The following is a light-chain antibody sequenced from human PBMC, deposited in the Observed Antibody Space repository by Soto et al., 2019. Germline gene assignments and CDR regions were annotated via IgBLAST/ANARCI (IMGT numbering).Light chain of an antibody. V-gene: IGLV2-11*01. Sequence: QSALTQPRSVSGSPGQSVTISCTGTSSDVGGYNYVYWYQQHPGKAPKLMIYDVSMRPSGVPDRFSGSKSGNSASLTISGLQAEDEADYYCGSYAGSYTFEVFGGGTKVTVL. CDR2: DVS. J-gene: IGLJ3*02. CDR1: SSDVGGYNY. CDR3: GSYAGSYTFEV.